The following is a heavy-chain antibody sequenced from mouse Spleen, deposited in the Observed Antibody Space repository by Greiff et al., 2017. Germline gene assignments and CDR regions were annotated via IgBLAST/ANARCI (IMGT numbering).Heavy chain of an antibody. CDR1: GYTFTSYW. CDR3: ARLTGPRGGLAY. Sequence: QVHVKQPGAELVMPGASVKLSCKASGYTFTSYWMHWVKQRPGQGLEWIGEIDPSDSYTNYNQKFKGKATLTVDKSSSTAYMQLSSLTSEDSAVYYCARLTGPRGGLAYWGQGTLVTVSA. J-gene: IGHJ3*01. V-gene: IGHV1-69*01. D-gene: IGHD4-1*01. CDR2: IDPSDSYT.